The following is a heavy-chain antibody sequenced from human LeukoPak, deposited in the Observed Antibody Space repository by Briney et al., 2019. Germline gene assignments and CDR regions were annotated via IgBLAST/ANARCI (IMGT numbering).Heavy chain of an antibody. Sequence: PGGSLRLSCAASGFTFDDYAMHWVRQAPGKGLEWVSGISWNSGNIGYADSVKGRFTISRDNAKNSLYLQMNSLRAEDSALYYCARDSDTGRDDYSFFDYWGQGTLVTVSS. CDR3: ARDSDTGRDDYSFFDY. CDR2: ISWNSGNI. V-gene: IGHV3-9*01. CDR1: GFTFDDYA. D-gene: IGHD5-24*01. J-gene: IGHJ4*02.